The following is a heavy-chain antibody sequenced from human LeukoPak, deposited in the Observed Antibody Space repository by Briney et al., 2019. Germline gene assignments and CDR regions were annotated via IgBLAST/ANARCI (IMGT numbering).Heavy chain of an antibody. Sequence: GGSLRLSCAASGFTFSSYGMHWVRQAPGKGLEWVAVIWYDGSNKYYADSVKGRFTISRENAKNSLYLQMNSLRTEDTALYYCAKGFGSGSLYWYFDLWGRGTLVTVSS. CDR1: GFTFSSYG. J-gene: IGHJ2*01. CDR2: IWYDGSNK. CDR3: AKGFGSGSLYWYFDL. D-gene: IGHD3-10*01. V-gene: IGHV3-33*03.